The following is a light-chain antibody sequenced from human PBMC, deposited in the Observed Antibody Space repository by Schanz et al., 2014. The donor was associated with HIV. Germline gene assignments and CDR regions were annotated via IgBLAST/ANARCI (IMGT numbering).Light chain of an antibody. Sequence: QSALTQPASVSGSPGQSITISCTGTSIDAGGYNYVSWYQQHPGKAPKLLIYEVTKRPSGVPDRFSGSKSGNTASLTVSGLQAEDEADYYCAAWDDSLNGWVFGGGTNLTVL. CDR2: EVT. J-gene: IGLJ3*02. V-gene: IGLV2-8*01. CDR3: AAWDDSLNGWV. CDR1: SIDAGGYNY.